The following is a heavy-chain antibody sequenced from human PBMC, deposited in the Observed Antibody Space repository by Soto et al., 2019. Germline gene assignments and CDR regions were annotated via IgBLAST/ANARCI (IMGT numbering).Heavy chain of an antibody. CDR2: IYYSGST. CDR3: ARRNLGIAAAALYDYYMDV. CDR1: GGSISSYY. D-gene: IGHD6-13*01. Sequence: QVQLQESGPGLVKPSETLSLTCTVSGGSISSYYWSWIRQPPGKGLEWIGYIYYSGSTNYNPSLKSRVTISVDTSKTQFSLKLSSVPAADTAVYYCARRNLGIAAAALYDYYMDVWGKGTTVTVSS. V-gene: IGHV4-59*08. J-gene: IGHJ6*03.